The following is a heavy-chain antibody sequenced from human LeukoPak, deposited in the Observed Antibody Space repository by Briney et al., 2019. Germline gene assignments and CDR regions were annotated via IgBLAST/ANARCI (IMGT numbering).Heavy chain of an antibody. J-gene: IGHJ3*02. CDR1: GGSISSSSYY. V-gene: IGHV4-39*01. D-gene: IGHD5-18*01. CDR3: RLWSAGYAFDI. Sequence: SETLSLTCTVPGGSISSSSYYWGWIRQPPGKGLEWIGSIYYSGSTYYNPSLKSRVTISVDTSKNQFSLKLSSVTAADTAVYYCRLWSAGYAFDIWGQGTMVTVSS. CDR2: IYYSGST.